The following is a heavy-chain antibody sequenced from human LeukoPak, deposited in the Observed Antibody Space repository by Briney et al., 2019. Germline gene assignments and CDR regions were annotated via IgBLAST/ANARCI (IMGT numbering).Heavy chain of an antibody. CDR3: ARGPGSSSWYALFDY. CDR2: ISAYNGNT. D-gene: IGHD6-13*01. CDR1: GYTFTSYG. J-gene: IGHJ4*02. V-gene: IGHV1-18*01. Sequence: ASVKVSCKASGYTFTSYGISWVRQAPGQGLEWMGWISAYNGNTNYAQKLQGRVTMTTDTSTSTAYMELRSLRSDDTAVYYRARGPGSSSWYALFDYWGQGTLVTVSS.